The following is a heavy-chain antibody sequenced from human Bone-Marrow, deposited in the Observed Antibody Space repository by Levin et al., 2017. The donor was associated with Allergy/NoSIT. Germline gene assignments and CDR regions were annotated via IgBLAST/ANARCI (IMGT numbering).Heavy chain of an antibody. CDR2: ISSNGGST. J-gene: IGHJ3*02. D-gene: IGHD6-19*01. Sequence: PGGSLRLSCAASGFTFSSYAMHWVRQAPGKGLEYVSAISSNGGSTYYANSVKGRFTISRDNSKNTLYLQMGSLRAEDMAVYYCARGTEWLVGSAFDIWGQGTMVTVSS. CDR3: ARGTEWLVGSAFDI. V-gene: IGHV3-64*01. CDR1: GFTFSSYA.